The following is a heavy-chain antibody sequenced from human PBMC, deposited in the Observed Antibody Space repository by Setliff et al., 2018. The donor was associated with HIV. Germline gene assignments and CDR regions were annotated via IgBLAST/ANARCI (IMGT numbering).Heavy chain of an antibody. V-gene: IGHV5-51*01. CDR1: GYSFTTYW. CDR2: IYPYDSDT. D-gene: IGHD3-3*01. J-gene: IGHJ3*02. Sequence: GESLKISCKGFGYSFTTYWIGWVRQMPGKGLEWMGIIYPYDSDTRYSPSFQGQVTISADKSISTAYVQWSGLKASDTAMYYCARRPYYDSWSGHQAFDIWGQGTMVTVSS. CDR3: ARRPYYDSWSGHQAFDI.